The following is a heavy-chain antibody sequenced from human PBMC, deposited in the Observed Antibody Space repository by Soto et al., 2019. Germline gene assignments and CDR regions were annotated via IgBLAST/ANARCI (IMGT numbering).Heavy chain of an antibody. CDR3: ARVDYYDSSGYYGY. V-gene: IGHV1-18*04. D-gene: IGHD3-22*01. CDR1: GYTFTIYG. J-gene: IGHJ4*02. CDR2: ISGYNGNT. Sequence: QVQLVQSGAEVKKPGASVKVSCKDSGYTFTIYGLSWVRPAPGQGLEWMGWISGYNGNTDYAQNLQDRVTLTTDASTRSVYMELRSPRSDDTAVYYCARVDYYDSSGYYGYWGQGTLITVSS.